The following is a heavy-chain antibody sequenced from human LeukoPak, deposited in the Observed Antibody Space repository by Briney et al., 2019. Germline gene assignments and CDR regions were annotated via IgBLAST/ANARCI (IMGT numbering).Heavy chain of an antibody. CDR2: INHSGST. Sequence: SETLSLTCSVSGGSINSDYWSWIRQPPGKGLEWIGEINHSGSTNYNPSLKSRVTISVDTSKNQFSLKLSSVTAADTAVYYCARGQCSSTSCYVVSGYYFDYWGQGTLVTVSS. J-gene: IGHJ4*02. CDR1: GGSINSDY. CDR3: ARGQCSSTSCYVVSGYYFDY. V-gene: IGHV4-34*01. D-gene: IGHD2-2*01.